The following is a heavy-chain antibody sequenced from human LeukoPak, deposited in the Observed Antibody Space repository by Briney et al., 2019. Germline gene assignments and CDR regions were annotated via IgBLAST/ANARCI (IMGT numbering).Heavy chain of an antibody. CDR2: ISSSSSYI. J-gene: IGHJ3*02. V-gene: IGHV3-21*01. CDR1: GFTFSSYS. CDR3: ARRYSGSYGAFDI. D-gene: IGHD1-26*01. Sequence: GGSLRLSCAASGFTFSSYSMNWVRQAPGKGLEWVSSISSSSSYIYYAVSVKGRFTISRDNAKNSLYLQMNSLRAEDTAVYYCARRYSGSYGAFDIWGQGTMVTVSS.